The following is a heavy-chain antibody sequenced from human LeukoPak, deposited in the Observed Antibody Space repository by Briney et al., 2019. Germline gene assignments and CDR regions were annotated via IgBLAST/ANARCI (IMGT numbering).Heavy chain of an antibody. V-gene: IGHV3-72*01. CDR2: IRNRANSYTT. CDR1: GFTFSDHY. Sequence: PGGSLRLSCAASGFTFSDHYMDWARQAPGKVLEWVGRIRNRANSYTTDYAASVRGRFTISRDDSNKSVFLQMNSLKTEDTAVYYCIRVLPGGYFYWGQGTLVTVSS. CDR3: IRVLPGGYFY. D-gene: IGHD3-22*01. J-gene: IGHJ4*02.